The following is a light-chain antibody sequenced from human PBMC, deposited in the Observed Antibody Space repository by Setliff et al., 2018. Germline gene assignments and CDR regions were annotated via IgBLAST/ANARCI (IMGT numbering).Light chain of an antibody. J-gene: IGLJ1*01. Sequence: QSVLTQPASVSGSPGQSITISCSGTSSDVGSYDLVSWYQQHPGKAPKLIIYDVSNRPSGVSNRFSGSKAGNTASLTISGLQADDEADYYCSSYTSSSTYVFGTGTKVTVL. CDR3: SSYTSSSTYV. V-gene: IGLV2-14*03. CDR1: SSDVGSYDL. CDR2: DVS.